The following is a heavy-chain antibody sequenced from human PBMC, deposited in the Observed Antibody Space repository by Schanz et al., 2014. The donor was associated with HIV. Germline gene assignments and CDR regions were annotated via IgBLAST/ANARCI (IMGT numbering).Heavy chain of an antibody. J-gene: IGHJ4*02. D-gene: IGHD3-10*01. Sequence: QVQLVQSGAEVKKPGASVKVSCKASGYTFTSYDIHWVRQATGQGLEWMGWMSPNSDNTAYAQKFQGRLTMTGNTPKSSPYMELSSLRSEDTAVYYCARSRGPGIYYTPPVYWGQGTLVTVSS. CDR2: MSPNSDNT. CDR1: GYTFTSYD. CDR3: ARSRGPGIYYTPPVY. V-gene: IGHV1-8*01.